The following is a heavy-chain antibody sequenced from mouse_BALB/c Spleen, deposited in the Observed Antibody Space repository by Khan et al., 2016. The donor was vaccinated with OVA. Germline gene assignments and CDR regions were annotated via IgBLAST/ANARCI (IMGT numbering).Heavy chain of an antibody. CDR1: GYSITSDYA. V-gene: IGHV3-2*02. Sequence: QLLEPGPGLVKPSQSLSLTCTVTGYSITSDYAWNWIRQFPGNKLEWMGYIRYSGSTSYNPSLKSRISITRDTSKNQFFLQLNSVTTEDTATYYCARWWNSYFDYWGQGTTLTVSS. J-gene: IGHJ2*01. D-gene: IGHD1-1*02. CDR3: ARWWNSYFDY. CDR2: IRYSGST.